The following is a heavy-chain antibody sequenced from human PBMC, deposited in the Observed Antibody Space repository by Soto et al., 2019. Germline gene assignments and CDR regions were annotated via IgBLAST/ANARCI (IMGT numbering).Heavy chain of an antibody. CDR1: GGSISSSSYY. Sequence: SETLSLTCTVSGGSISSSSYYWGWIRQPPGKGLEWIGSIYYSGSTYYNQSLKSRVTISVDTSKNQFSLKLSSVTAADTVVYYCARERDRAYYVENWFDPWGQGTLVTVSS. D-gene: IGHD2-21*01. CDR3: ARERDRAYYVENWFDP. J-gene: IGHJ5*02. CDR2: IYYSGST. V-gene: IGHV4-39*01.